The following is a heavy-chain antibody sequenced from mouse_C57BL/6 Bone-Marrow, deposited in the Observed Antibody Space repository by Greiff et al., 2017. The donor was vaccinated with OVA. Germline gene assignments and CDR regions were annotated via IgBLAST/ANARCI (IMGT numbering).Heavy chain of an antibody. D-gene: IGHD3-3*01. J-gene: IGHJ4*01. CDR3: ARDRGTYYYAMDY. V-gene: IGHV5-4*01. Sequence: LVESGGGLVKPGGSLKLSCAASGFTFSSYAMSWVRQTPEKRLEWVATISDGGSYTYYPDNVKGRFTISRDNAKNNLYLQMSHLKSEDTAMYYCARDRGTYYYAMDYWGQGTSVTVSS. CDR1: GFTFSSYA. CDR2: ISDGGSYT.